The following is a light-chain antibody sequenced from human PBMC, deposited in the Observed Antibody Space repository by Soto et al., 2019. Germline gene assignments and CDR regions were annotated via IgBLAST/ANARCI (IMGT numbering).Light chain of an antibody. V-gene: IGKV3D-15*01. CDR2: GAS. J-gene: IGKJ5*01. CDR1: QSVRRN. CDR3: QQYNGWPIT. Sequence: EIVMTQSPSTLSVSAGERATLSCGASQSVRRNLAWYQPKPGKAPRLLIYGASTMATGIPARFRGSGSGTECTLTISSLQSEDVELDYCQQYNGWPITCGQGTRLEIK.